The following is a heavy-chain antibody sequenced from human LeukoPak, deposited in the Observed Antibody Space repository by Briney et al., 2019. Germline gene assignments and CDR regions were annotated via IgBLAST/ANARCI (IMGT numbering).Heavy chain of an antibody. J-gene: IGHJ4*02. D-gene: IGHD6-6*01. CDR3: AKGQHIAAPNYYFDY. CDR1: GFTFSSYG. CDR2: IRYDGSNK. Sequence: GGSLRLSCAASGFTFSSYGMHWVRQAPGKGLEWVAFIRYDGSNKYYADSVKGRFTISRDNSKNTLYLQMNSLRAEDTAVYYCAKGQHIAAPNYYFDYWGQGTLVTVSS. V-gene: IGHV3-30*02.